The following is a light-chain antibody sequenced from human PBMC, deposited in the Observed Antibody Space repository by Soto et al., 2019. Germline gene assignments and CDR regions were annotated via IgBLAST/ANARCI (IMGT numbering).Light chain of an antibody. V-gene: IGKV1-9*01. CDR2: AAS. J-gene: IGKJ4*01. Sequence: TQSPATLSVSPGERATLSGRASQDIGIYLAWYQQKAGKAPKFLIYAASTLQSGVPSRFSGSGYGTDFTLTVSSPQPEDFATYYCQQLHSYPLTFGGGTKVDIK. CDR3: QQLHSYPLT. CDR1: QDIGIY.